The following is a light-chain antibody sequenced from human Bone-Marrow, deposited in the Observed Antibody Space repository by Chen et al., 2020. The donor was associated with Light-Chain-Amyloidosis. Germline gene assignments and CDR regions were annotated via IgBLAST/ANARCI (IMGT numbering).Light chain of an antibody. Sequence: SYELTQPPSVSVSPGQTARITCYGDDLTTKYAYWYQQKPGQAPVLVIHRDTERPSGISERFSGYSSGTTATLPISGVQAEDEADYHWQSADSSGTYEVIFGGGTKLTVL. CDR3: QSADSSGTYEVI. CDR1: DLTTKY. V-gene: IGLV3-25*03. CDR2: RDT. J-gene: IGLJ2*01.